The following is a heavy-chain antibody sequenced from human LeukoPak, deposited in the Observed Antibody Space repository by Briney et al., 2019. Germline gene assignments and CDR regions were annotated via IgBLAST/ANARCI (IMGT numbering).Heavy chain of an antibody. Sequence: ASVKVSCKASGYTFTNYAVHWVRQAPGQRLEWMGWINAGNGKTKYSQKFQGRVTMTRDTSTSTVYMELSSLRSEDTAVYYCATSLEGYCSSTSCYRFQHWGQGTLVTVSS. J-gene: IGHJ1*01. D-gene: IGHD2-2*01. V-gene: IGHV1-3*01. CDR1: GYTFTNYA. CDR3: ATSLEGYCSSTSCYRFQH. CDR2: INAGNGKT.